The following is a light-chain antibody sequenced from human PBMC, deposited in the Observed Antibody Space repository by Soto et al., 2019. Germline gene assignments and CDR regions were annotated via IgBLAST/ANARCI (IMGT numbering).Light chain of an antibody. CDR2: DAS. V-gene: IGKV3-20*01. CDR3: HQYGGSPPIT. Sequence: EIVLTQSPGTLSLSPGERATLSCRASQSISSSYLAWYQQKPGQAPRLLIYDASSRATGIPDRFSGSGSGTDFTLTISRLEPEDFAVYYCHQYGGSPPITFGQGTRLEIK. CDR1: QSISSSY. J-gene: IGKJ5*01.